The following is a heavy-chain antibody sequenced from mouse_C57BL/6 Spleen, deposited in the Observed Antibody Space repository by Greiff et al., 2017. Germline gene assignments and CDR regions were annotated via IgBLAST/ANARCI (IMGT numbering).Heavy chain of an antibody. J-gene: IGHJ2*01. CDR3: ATNESHYYGSSYDY. CDR2: FYPGSGSI. V-gene: IGHV1-62-2*01. CDR1: GYTFTEYT. Sequence: VQRVESGAELVKPGASVKLSCKASGYTFTEYTIHWVKQRSGQGLEWIGWFYPGSGSIKYNEKFKDKATLTADKSSSTVYMELSRLTSEDAAVYFCATNESHYYGSSYDYWGQGTTLTVSS. D-gene: IGHD1-1*01.